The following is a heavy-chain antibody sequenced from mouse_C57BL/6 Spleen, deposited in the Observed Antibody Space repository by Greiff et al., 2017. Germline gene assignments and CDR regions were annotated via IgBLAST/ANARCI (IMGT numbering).Heavy chain of an antibody. CDR1: GYTFTDYY. D-gene: IGHD2-3*01. CDR2: INPNNGGT. CDR3: ARRKDDGYYAMDY. Sequence: VQLQQSGPELVKPGASVKISCKASGYTFTDYYMNWVKQSHGKSLEWIGDINPNNGGTSYNQKFKGKATLTVDKSSSTAYMELRSLTSEDSAVYYCARRKDDGYYAMDYWGQGTSVTVSS. V-gene: IGHV1-26*01. J-gene: IGHJ4*01.